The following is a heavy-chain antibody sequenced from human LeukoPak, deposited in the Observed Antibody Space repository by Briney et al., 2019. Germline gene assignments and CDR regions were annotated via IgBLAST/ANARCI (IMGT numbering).Heavy chain of an antibody. V-gene: IGHV4-61*02. CDR1: GGSISSGSYY. CDR2: IYASGST. Sequence: SETLSLTCSVSGGSISSGSYYWSWIRQPAGKGLEWIGRIYASGSTNYNPSLKSRVSISADTSQNQFSLKLSSVTAADTAVYYCASRKLGNDYWGQGTLVTVSS. CDR3: ASRKLGNDY. D-gene: IGHD7-27*01. J-gene: IGHJ4*02.